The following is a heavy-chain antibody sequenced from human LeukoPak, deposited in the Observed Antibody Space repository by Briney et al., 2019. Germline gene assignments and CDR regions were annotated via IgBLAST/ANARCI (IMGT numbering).Heavy chain of an antibody. CDR2: IYYSGST. CDR1: GYSISSSNW. CDR3: ARTQGDAFDI. V-gene: IGHV4-28*01. Sequence: SETLSLTCAVSGYSISSSNWWGWIRQPPGKGLEWIGYIYYSGSTYYNPSLKSRVTMSVDTSKNQFSLKLSSVTAVDTGVYYCARTQGDAFDIWGQGTMVTVSS. J-gene: IGHJ3*02.